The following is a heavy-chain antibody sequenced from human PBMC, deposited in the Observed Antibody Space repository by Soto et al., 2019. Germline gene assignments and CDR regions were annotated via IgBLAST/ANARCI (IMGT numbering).Heavy chain of an antibody. CDR3: ARGIYSTSSFFDS. CDR1: GDSISTADYY. D-gene: IGHD6-6*01. CDR2: IYYSGNT. Sequence: SETLSLTCTVSGDSISTADYYWNWIRQPPGKGLEWIGYIYYSGNTYYIPSLKSRVTISVDTSKNQISLKLNSVTAADTAVYYCARGIYSTSSFFDSWGQGTLVTVSS. V-gene: IGHV4-30-4*01. J-gene: IGHJ4*02.